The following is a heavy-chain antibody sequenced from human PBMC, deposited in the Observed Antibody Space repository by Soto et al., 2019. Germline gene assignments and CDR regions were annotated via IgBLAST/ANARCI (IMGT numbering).Heavy chain of an antibody. CDR1: GGSISSGGYS. CDR3: ASGQQLVRNY. Sequence: QLQLQESGSGLVKPSQTLSLTCAVSGGSISSGGYSWSWIRQPPGKGLEWIGYIYHSGSTYYNPSLKRRVTISVDRPKSQFARKLSAVTAADTAVYYCASGQQLVRNYWGQGTQVTVSS. V-gene: IGHV4-30-2*01. D-gene: IGHD6-13*01. CDR2: IYHSGST. J-gene: IGHJ4*02.